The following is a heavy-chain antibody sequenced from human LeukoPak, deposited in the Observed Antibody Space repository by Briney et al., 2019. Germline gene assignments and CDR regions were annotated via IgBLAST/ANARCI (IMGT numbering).Heavy chain of an antibody. CDR3: AKRGVVIRVFLVGFHKEAYYFDS. J-gene: IGHJ4*02. CDR2: ISGSGGGT. D-gene: IGHD3-10*01. CDR1: ALTLSNYG. V-gene: IGHV3-23*01. Sequence: GRSLTLSCAVSALTLSNYGMSWVSQAPGNGLEWVAGISGSGGGTNYADSVKGPFTIARDNPKNTLFLQMNSLRVEDTAVYFCAKRGVVIRVFLVGFHKEAYYFDSWGQGALVTVSS.